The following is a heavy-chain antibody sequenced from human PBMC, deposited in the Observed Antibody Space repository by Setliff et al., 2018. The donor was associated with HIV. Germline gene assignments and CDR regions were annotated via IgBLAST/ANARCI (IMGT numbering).Heavy chain of an antibody. CDR2: ISNDGGRE. D-gene: IGHD6-19*01. CDR1: GFTLSDYY. V-gene: IGHV3-7*01. CDR3: WSGYTSGR. J-gene: IGHJ4*02. Sequence: PGGSLRLSCAVSGFTLSDYYMAWIRQAPGRGLEWAAIISNDGGREYYVDSVKGRFTISRDNAKSSLYLQMDSLRVEDTSVYYCWSGYTSGRWGQGTLVTVSS.